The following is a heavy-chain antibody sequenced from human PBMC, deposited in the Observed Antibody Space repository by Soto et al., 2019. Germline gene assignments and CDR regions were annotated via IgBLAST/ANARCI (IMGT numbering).Heavy chain of an antibody. V-gene: IGHV4-59*08. CDR3: ARGNVGAAQISNYYCDYKDV. J-gene: IGHJ6*03. CDR2: IYYSGST. Sequence: SETLSLTCTVSGGSIGSYYWSWIRQPPGKGLEWIGYIYYSGSTNYNPSLKSRVTISVDTSKNQFSLKLSSVTAADTAVYYCARGNVGAAQISNYYCDYKDVWGKGTTVTVSS. D-gene: IGHD6-6*01. CDR1: GGSIGSYY.